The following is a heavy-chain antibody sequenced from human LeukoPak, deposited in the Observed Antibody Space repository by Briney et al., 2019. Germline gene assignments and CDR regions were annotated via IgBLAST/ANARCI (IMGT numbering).Heavy chain of an antibody. D-gene: IGHD5-12*01. CDR1: GFTFSSYE. CDR3: AREDSGYDFGS. CDR2: ISSSGNTI. V-gene: IGHV3-48*03. Sequence: PGGSLRLSRAASGFTFSSYEMNWVRQAPGKGLEWVSYISSSGNTIYYADSVKGRFTISRDNAKKSMYLQMNSLRAEDTAFYYCAREDSGYDFGSGGQGTLVTVSS. J-gene: IGHJ4*02.